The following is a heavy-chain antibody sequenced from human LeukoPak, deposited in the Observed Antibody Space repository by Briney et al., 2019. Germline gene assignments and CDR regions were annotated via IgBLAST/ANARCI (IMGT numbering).Heavy chain of an antibody. V-gene: IGHV1-46*01. D-gene: IGHD6-13*01. J-gene: IGHJ6*03. Sequence: ASVKVSCKASGYTFTIYYIHWVRQAPGQGLEWMGLINPSGGSTNYAQKFQGRVTMTRDTSTSTVYMELSSLRSEDTAVYYCARGAIAAAGTQLPYYYYYMDVWGKGTTVTISS. CDR2: INPSGGST. CDR3: ARGAIAAAGTQLPYYYYYMDV. CDR1: GYTFTIYY.